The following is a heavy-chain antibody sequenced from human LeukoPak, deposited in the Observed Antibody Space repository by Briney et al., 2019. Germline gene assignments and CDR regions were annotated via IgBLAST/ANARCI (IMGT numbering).Heavy chain of an antibody. CDR3: ATRRDGYNYDAFDI. D-gene: IGHD5-24*01. V-gene: IGHV4-4*02. Sequence: PSGTLSLTCAVSGGSISSSNWWSWVRQPPGKGLEWIGEIYHSGSTNYNPSLKSRVTISVDKSKNQFSLKLSSVTAADTAVYYCATRRDGYNYDAFDIWGQGTMVTVSS. CDR1: GGSISSSNW. CDR2: IYHSGST. J-gene: IGHJ3*02.